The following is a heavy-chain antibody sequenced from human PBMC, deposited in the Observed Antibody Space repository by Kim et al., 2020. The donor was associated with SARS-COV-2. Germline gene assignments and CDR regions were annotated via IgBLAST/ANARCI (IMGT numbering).Heavy chain of an antibody. CDR2: ISSNGGST. D-gene: IGHD2-2*01. J-gene: IGHJ2*01. V-gene: IGHV3-64D*09. CDR3: VKDRNRGYQLRQSWYFDL. CDR1: GFTFSSYA. Sequence: GGSLRLSCSASGFTFSSYAMHWVRQAPGKGLEYVSAISSNGGSTYYADSVKGRFTISRDNSKNTLYLQMSSLRAEDTAVYYCVKDRNRGYQLRQSWYFDLWGRGTLVTVSS.